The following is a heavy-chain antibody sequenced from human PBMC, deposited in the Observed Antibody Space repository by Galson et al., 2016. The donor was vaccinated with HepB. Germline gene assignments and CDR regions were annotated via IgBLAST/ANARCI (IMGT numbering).Heavy chain of an antibody. J-gene: IGHJ4*02. CDR1: GFSLSTTGEA. Sequence: PALVKPTQTLTLTCTFSGFSLSTTGEAVGWTRQPPGKALEWLALIHWNDDKLYSPSLKSRLTITKDTAKNQVVLTVTNMDQTDTATYFCAHRRSGYCNTVNCLYFDYWGQGTLATVSS. V-gene: IGHV2-5*01. CDR3: AHRRSGYCNTVNCLYFDY. CDR2: IHWNDDK. D-gene: IGHD2-15*01.